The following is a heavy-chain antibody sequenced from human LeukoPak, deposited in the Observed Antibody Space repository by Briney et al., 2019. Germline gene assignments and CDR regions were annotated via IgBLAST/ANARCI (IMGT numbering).Heavy chain of an antibody. J-gene: IGHJ6*02. Sequence: ASVKVSCKASGYTFTSYGISWVRQAPGQGLEWMGWISAYNGNTNYAQKLQGRVTMTTDTSTSTAYLELRSLRSDDTAVYYCAREASPLLWFGANYGMDVWGQGTTVTVSS. CDR1: GYTFTSYG. V-gene: IGHV1-18*01. D-gene: IGHD3-10*01. CDR2: ISAYNGNT. CDR3: AREASPLLWFGANYGMDV.